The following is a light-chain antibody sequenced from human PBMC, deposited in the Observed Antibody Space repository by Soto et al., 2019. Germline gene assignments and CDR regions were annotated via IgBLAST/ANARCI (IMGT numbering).Light chain of an antibody. Sequence: DIQMTQSPSSLSASVGDRVTITCRTSQSISSYINWYQQKPGKAPKLLIYAASSLQSGVPSRFSGSGSGTDFTLTISNLQPEDFATYYCQQCYSTTWTFGQGTKVEIK. V-gene: IGKV1-39*01. CDR2: AAS. CDR1: QSISSY. CDR3: QQCYSTTWT. J-gene: IGKJ1*01.